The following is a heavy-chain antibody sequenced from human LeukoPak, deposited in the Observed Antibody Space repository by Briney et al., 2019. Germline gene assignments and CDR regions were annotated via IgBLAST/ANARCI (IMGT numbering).Heavy chain of an antibody. D-gene: IGHD3-3*01. CDR1: GFTFSSYN. CDR3: ASGVNYFDY. Sequence: PGGSLRLSCAASGFTFSSYNMKWVRQAPGKELEWVSSISSRSSYIFYADSVKGRFTISRDNAKKSLYLQMNSLRAEDTAVYYCASGVNYFDYWGQGTLVTVSS. J-gene: IGHJ4*02. CDR2: ISSRSSYI. V-gene: IGHV3-21*01.